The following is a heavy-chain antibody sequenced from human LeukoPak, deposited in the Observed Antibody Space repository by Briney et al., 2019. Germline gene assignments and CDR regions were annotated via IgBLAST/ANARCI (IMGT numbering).Heavy chain of an antibody. CDR3: VSGGRWLYLGDY. CDR1: GFTFSGYE. CDR2: ISSSGGSP. V-gene: IGHV3-48*03. Sequence: PGGSLRLSCIVSGFTFSGYEMSWVRQAPGKGLEWVSCISSSGGSPYYADSVEGRFTISRDNAKNSLFLQINSLRVEDTAIYYCVSGGRWLYLGDYWGQGTLVTVFS. D-gene: IGHD5-24*01. J-gene: IGHJ4*02.